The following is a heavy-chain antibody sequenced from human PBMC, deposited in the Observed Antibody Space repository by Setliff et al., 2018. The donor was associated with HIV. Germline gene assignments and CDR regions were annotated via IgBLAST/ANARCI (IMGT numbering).Heavy chain of an antibody. CDR3: ARDVIVYFDRGDSPAY. D-gene: IGHD4-17*01. CDR1: GSTFTDYY. Sequence: ASVKVSCKASGSTFTDYYMHWVRQAPGQGLEWMGWINPNSGDTNYAQKFQGRVTMTRDTSISTAYMELTRLRSDDTAAYYCARDVIVYFDRGDSPAYWGQGTLVTVSS. J-gene: IGHJ4*02. V-gene: IGHV1-2*02. CDR2: INPNSGDT.